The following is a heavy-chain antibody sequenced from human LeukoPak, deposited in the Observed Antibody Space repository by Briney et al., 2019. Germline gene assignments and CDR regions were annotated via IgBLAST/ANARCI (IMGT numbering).Heavy chain of an antibody. J-gene: IGHJ6*02. V-gene: IGHV4-39*07. Sequence: PSETLSLTCTVSGGSISSSSYYWSWIRQPPGKGLEWIGEINHSGSTNYNPSLKSRVTISVDTSKNQFSLKLSSVAAADTAVYYCARLPMVRGVHTPAGSYGMDVWGQGTTVTVSS. CDR1: GGSISSSSYY. CDR2: INHSGST. CDR3: ARLPMVRGVHTPAGSYGMDV. D-gene: IGHD3-10*01.